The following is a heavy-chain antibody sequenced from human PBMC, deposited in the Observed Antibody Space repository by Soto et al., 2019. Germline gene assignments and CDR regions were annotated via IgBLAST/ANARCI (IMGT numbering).Heavy chain of an antibody. CDR1: GFTFSSYW. V-gene: IGHV3-74*01. D-gene: IGHD5-12*01. J-gene: IGHJ6*02. Sequence: EVQVVESGGGLIQPGGSLRLSCVVSGFTFSSYWMHWVRQAPGKGLVWVSRIKFDESTTSYADSVQGRFTISRDNAKNTVYLQMNSLRAEDTGVYYCARGLRNYYGVDVWGQGTTVTVSS. CDR2: IKFDESTT. CDR3: ARGLRNYYGVDV.